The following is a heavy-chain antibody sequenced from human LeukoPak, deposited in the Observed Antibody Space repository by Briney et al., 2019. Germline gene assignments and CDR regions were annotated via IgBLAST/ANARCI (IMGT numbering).Heavy chain of an antibody. CDR2: IIPIFGTA. CDR1: GGTFSSYA. V-gene: IGHV1-69*05. Sequence: GASVKVSCKASGGTFSSYAISWVRQAPGQGLEWMGRIIPIFGTANYAQKFQGRVTITTDESTSTAYMELSNLRSEDTAVYYCAREAGVGATVYWGQGTLVTVSS. J-gene: IGHJ4*02. CDR3: AREAGVGATVY. D-gene: IGHD1-26*01.